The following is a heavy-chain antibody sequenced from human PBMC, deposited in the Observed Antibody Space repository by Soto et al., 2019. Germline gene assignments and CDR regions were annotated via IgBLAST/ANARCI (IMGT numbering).Heavy chain of an antibody. CDR2: IIPIFGTA. Sequence: QVQLVQSGAEVKKPGSSVKVSCKASGGTFSSYAISWVRQAPGQGLEWMGGIIPIFGTANYAQKLQGRVTITADESTSTAYMELSSLRSEDTAVYYCARSRGYTVTTKGIFAYWGQGTLVTVSS. J-gene: IGHJ4*02. CDR1: GGTFSSYA. V-gene: IGHV1-69*01. CDR3: ARSRGYTVTTKGIFAY. D-gene: IGHD4-4*01.